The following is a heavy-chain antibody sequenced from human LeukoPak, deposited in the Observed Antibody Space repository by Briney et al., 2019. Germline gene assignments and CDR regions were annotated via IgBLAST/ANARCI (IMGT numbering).Heavy chain of an antibody. CDR1: GFTFDDYA. Sequence: GGSLRLSCAASGFTFDDYAMHWVRQARGEGLEWVSGISWNSGSIGYADSVKGRFTISRDNAKNSLYLQMNSLRAEDTALYYCAKGWVYYGDYEGDINSQKVIFDYWGQGTLVTVSS. J-gene: IGHJ4*02. D-gene: IGHD4-17*01. CDR2: ISWNSGSI. V-gene: IGHV3-9*01. CDR3: AKGWVYYGDYEGDINSQKVIFDY.